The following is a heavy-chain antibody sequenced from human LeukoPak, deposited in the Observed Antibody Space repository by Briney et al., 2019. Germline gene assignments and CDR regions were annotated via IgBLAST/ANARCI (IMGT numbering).Heavy chain of an antibody. CDR2: INSDGSST. CDR1: GFTFSSYW. Sequence: GGSLRLSCAASGFTFSSYWMHWVRQAPGKGLVWVSRINSDGSSTSYADSVKGRFTISIDNAKNTLYLQMNSLRAEDTAVYYCARSMLTIPIPGGYWGQGTLVTVSS. D-gene: IGHD3-16*01. CDR3: ARSMLTIPIPGGY. V-gene: IGHV3-74*01. J-gene: IGHJ4*02.